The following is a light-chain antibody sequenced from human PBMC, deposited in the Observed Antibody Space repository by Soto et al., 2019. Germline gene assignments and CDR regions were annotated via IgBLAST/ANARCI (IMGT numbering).Light chain of an antibody. V-gene: IGLV2-14*01. CDR3: SSYTTISTLV. Sequence: QSVLTQAASVSGSPGQSITISCTGTSSDVGVYNYVSWYQQHPGKAPKLMIYDVSNRPSGVSNRFCGSKSGNTASLTISGLQAEDEADYYCSSYTTISTLVFGGGTKVTVL. CDR2: DVS. CDR1: SSDVGVYNY. J-gene: IGLJ2*01.